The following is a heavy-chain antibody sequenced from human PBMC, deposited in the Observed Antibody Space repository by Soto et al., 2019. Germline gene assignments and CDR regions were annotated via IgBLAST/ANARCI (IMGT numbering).Heavy chain of an antibody. CDR3: AHRASLQGNWDGGDFDS. D-gene: IGHD1-1*01. Sequence: QITLEESGPPRVKPTQTLTLTCIFSGFSLSTSGVGVGWIRQPPGKALEWLAFIYWDDDKRYSPSLRSRLTIPKDPSGQQVALTMTNVDPADKATYFCAHRASLQGNWDGGDFDSLGQGTLVPVSS. CDR1: GFSLSTSGVG. J-gene: IGHJ4*02. V-gene: IGHV2-5*02. CDR2: IYWDDDK.